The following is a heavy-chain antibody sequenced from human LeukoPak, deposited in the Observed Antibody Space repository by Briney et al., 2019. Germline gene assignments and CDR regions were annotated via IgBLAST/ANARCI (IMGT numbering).Heavy chain of an antibody. Sequence: QAGGSLRLSCAASGFTFSSYGMHWVRQAPGKGLEWVAVISYDGSNKYYADSVKGRFTISRDNSKNTLYLQMYSLRAEDTAVYYCAILAYCGGDCYSGSYWGQGTLVTVSS. CDR3: AILAYCGGDCYSGSY. D-gene: IGHD2-21*02. J-gene: IGHJ4*02. CDR1: GFTFSSYG. V-gene: IGHV3-30*03. CDR2: ISYDGSNK.